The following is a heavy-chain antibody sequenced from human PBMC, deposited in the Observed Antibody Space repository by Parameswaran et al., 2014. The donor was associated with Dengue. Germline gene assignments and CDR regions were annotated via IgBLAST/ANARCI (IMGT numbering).Heavy chain of an antibody. Sequence: VRQAPGKGLEWMGIIYPGDSRTTYSPSFQGQVTISADKSLSTAYLQWNSLKASDTAIYFCARQDYYYYYGFDLWGQGTTVTVSS. J-gene: IGHJ6*02. V-gene: IGHV5-51*01. CDR3: ARQDYYYYYGFDL. CDR2: IYPGDSRT.